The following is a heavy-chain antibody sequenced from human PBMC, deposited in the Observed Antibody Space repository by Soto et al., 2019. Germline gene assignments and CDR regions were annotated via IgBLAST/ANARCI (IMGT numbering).Heavy chain of an antibody. Sequence: QVQLVESGGGVVQPGRSLRLSCGASGFSFSSYGMHWVRQAPGKGLEWVAIIWYDGSNKYYADSVKGRFTISRDNSENTLYLQMNSLRAEDTAVYYCARGDGGSYPYFDYWGQGTLVTVSS. D-gene: IGHD1-26*01. CDR1: GFSFSSYG. V-gene: IGHV3-33*01. J-gene: IGHJ4*02. CDR3: ARGDGGSYPYFDY. CDR2: IWYDGSNK.